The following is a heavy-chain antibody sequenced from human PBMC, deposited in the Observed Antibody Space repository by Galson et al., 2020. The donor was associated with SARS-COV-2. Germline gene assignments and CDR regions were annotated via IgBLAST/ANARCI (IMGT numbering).Heavy chain of an antibody. D-gene: IGHD5-18*01. V-gene: IGHV3-48*04. CDR1: GFSLSTYS. CDR2: MSATWGTT. J-gene: IGHJ4*02. CDR3: ARDPSQSWIPFDY. Sequence: GGSLRLSCLTSGFSLSTYSLNWVRQAPGQGLEWIAHMSATWGTTYYSDSVKGRFTISRDNAKNSLYLQMNSLRVEDTGVYYCARDPSQSWIPFDYWGQGTLVTVSS.